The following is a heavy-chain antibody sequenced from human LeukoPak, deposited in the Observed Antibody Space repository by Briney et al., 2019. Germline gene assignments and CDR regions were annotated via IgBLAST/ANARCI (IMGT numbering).Heavy chain of an antibody. Sequence: GGSLRLSCAASGFTFSSYSMNWVRQAPGKGLEWVSSISSSSSYIYYADSVKGRFTISRDNAKNSLYLRMNSLRAEDTAVYYCARDYDILTGYFDYWGQGTLVTVSS. V-gene: IGHV3-21*01. J-gene: IGHJ4*02. CDR3: ARDYDILTGYFDY. CDR2: ISSSSSYI. D-gene: IGHD3-9*01. CDR1: GFTFSSYS.